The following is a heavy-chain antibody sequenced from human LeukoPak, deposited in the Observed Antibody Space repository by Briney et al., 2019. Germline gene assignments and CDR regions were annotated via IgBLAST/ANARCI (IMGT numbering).Heavy chain of an antibody. D-gene: IGHD2-15*01. CDR3: ARVGGGNYYYYGMDV. Sequence: PSETLSLTCTVSGGSINSYYWSWIRQPPGKGQEWIGYIYYSGSINYNPSLKSRVTISVDTSKNQFSLKLSSVTAADTAVYYCARVGGGNYYYYGMDVWGQGTTVSVSS. CDR1: GGSINSYY. V-gene: IGHV4-59*12. CDR2: IYYSGSI. J-gene: IGHJ6*02.